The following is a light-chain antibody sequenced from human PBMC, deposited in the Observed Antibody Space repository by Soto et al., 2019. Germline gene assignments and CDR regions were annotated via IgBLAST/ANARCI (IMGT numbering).Light chain of an antibody. CDR2: ENN. J-gene: IGLJ1*01. CDR1: SSNIGAGYE. CDR3: QSYDSSLSGYV. Sequence: QSVLTQPPSVSEAPGQRVTLSCTGSSSNIGAGYEAHWYQQVPGTAPKLLIYENNNRPSGVADRFSGSKSGTSASLAITGLQAEDEAEYYCQSYDSSLSGYVFGTGTKLTVL. V-gene: IGLV1-40*01.